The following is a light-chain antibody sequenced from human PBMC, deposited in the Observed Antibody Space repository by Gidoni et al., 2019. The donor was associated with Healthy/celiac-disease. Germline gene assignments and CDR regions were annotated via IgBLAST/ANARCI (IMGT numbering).Light chain of an antibody. CDR3: SSYTSSSWV. Sequence: QSALTQPASVSGSPGQSITISCTGNSSDVGGYHYVSWYQQHPGKAPKLMIYDVSNRPSGVSNRFSGSKSGNTASLTISGLQAEDEADYYCSSYTSSSWVFGGGTKLTVL. CDR2: DVS. V-gene: IGLV2-14*01. J-gene: IGLJ3*02. CDR1: SSDVGGYHY.